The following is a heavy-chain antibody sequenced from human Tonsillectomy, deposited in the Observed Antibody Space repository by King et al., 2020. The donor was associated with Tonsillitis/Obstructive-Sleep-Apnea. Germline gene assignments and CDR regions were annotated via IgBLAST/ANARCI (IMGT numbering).Heavy chain of an antibody. D-gene: IGHD2-15*01. CDR2: IIPIFGTA. J-gene: IGHJ4*02. Sequence: QLVQSGAEVKKPGSSVKVSCKASGGTFSSYAISWVRQAPGQGLERMGGIIPIFGTANYAQKFQGRVTITADESTSTAYMELSSLRSEDTAVYYCARGGYCSGGSCSGETGYFDYWGQGTLVTVSS. CDR3: ARGGYCSGGSCSGETGYFDY. V-gene: IGHV1-69*12. CDR1: GGTFSSYA.